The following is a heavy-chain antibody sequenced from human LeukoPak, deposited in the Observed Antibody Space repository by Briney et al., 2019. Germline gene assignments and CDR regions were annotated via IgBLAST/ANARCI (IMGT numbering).Heavy chain of an antibody. V-gene: IGHV3-53*01. J-gene: IGHJ4*02. CDR3: AKPPFPYYYDSSGYYFDY. CDR1: GFTVSSNY. Sequence: GGSLRLSCAASGFTVSSNYMSWVRQAPGKGLEWVSVIYSGGSTYYADSVKGRFTISRDNSKNTLYLQMNSLRAEDTAVYYCAKPPFPYYYDSSGYYFDYWGQGTLVTVSS. CDR2: IYSGGST. D-gene: IGHD3-22*01.